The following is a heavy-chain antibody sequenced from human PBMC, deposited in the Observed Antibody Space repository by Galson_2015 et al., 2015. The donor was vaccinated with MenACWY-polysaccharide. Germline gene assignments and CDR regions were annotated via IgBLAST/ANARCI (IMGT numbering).Heavy chain of an antibody. Sequence: SCKASGYTFTGYYMHWVRQAPGQGLEWMGWINPNSGGTNYAQKFQGRVTMTRDTSISTAYMELSRLRSDNTAVYYCARDWHYYGSGSYRPGDWGQGTLVTVSS. CDR1: GYTFTGYY. J-gene: IGHJ4*02. CDR3: ARDWHYYGSGSYRPGD. CDR2: INPNSGGT. D-gene: IGHD3-10*01. V-gene: IGHV1-2*02.